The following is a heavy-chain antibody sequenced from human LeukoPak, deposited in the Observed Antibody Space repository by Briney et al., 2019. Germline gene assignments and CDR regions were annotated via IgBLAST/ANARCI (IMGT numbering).Heavy chain of an antibody. CDR1: GGSFSGYY. V-gene: IGHV4-34*01. CDR2: MNHSGSA. J-gene: IGHJ4*02. CDR3: ARVSLEVRFLEWLFDY. D-gene: IGHD3-3*01. Sequence: SETLSLTCAVYGGSFSGYYWTWIRQPPGKGLEWIGEMNHSGSANYNPSLKSRVTISVDTSKNQCSLRLSSVTAADTAVYYCARVSLEVRFLEWLFDYWGQGTLVTVSS.